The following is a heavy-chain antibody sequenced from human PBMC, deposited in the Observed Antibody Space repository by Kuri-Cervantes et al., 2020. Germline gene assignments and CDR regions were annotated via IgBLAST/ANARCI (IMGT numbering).Heavy chain of an antibody. V-gene: IGHV1-2*02. Sequence: ASVKVSCKASGYTFTGYYMHWVRQAPGQGLEWMGWINPNSGDAHYAQKFQDRVSMTRDTSISTAYMDLSRLTSDDTAMYYCARDPPLSSDVLTGYLDWGQGTLVTVSS. CDR3: ARDPPLSSDVLTGYLD. J-gene: IGHJ4*02. CDR2: INPNSGDA. CDR1: GYTFTGYY. D-gene: IGHD3-9*01.